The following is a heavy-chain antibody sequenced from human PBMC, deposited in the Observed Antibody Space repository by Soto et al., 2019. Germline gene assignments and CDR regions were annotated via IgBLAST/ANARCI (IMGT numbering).Heavy chain of an antibody. CDR2: VAQSGYT. D-gene: IGHD5-12*01. CDR1: NGSMTSSLW. CDR3: ARNRYGGYDFDY. J-gene: IGHJ4*02. Sequence: QLQLQESGPGLVKPSGTLSLTCTVSNGSMTSSLWWSWVRQSPGKGLEWIGEVAQSGYTSYNPSLKSRLTISQDRSRNQFSLRLTSVTAADTAVYYCARNRYGGYDFDYCGQGTLVTVSS. V-gene: IGHV4-4*02.